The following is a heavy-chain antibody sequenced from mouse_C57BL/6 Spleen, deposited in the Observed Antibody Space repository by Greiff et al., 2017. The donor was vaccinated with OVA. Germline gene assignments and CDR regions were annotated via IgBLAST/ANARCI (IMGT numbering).Heavy chain of an antibody. V-gene: IGHV1-82*01. Sequence: QVTLKVSGPELVKPGASVKISCKASGYAFSSSWMNWVKQRPGKGLEWIGRIYPGDGDTNYNGKFKGKATLTADKSSSTAYMQLSSLTSEDSAVYFCASRGPWDYWGQGTTLTVSS. CDR1: GYAFSSSW. CDR3: ASRGPWDY. CDR2: IYPGDGDT. J-gene: IGHJ2*01.